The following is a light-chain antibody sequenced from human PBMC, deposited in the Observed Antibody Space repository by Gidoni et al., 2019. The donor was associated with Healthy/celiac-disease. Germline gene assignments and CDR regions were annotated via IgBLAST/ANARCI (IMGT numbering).Light chain of an antibody. V-gene: IGLV3-19*01. CDR1: SLRSYY. CDR2: GKN. CDR3: NSRDSSGNPEGV. Sequence: SSELTQDPAVSVALGQTVRITCQGDSLRSYYASWYPQKPGQAPVLVIYGKNNRPSGIPDRFSGSSSGNTASLTITGAQAEDEADYYCNSRDSSGNPEGVFGGGTKLTV. J-gene: IGLJ3*02.